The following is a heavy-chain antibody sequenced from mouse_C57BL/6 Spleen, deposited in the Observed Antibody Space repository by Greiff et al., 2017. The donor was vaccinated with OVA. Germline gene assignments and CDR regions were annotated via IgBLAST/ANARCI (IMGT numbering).Heavy chain of an antibody. J-gene: IGHJ2*01. CDR3: GRGDF. CDR2: IYPSDSET. Sequence: QVQLQQPGAELVRPGSSVTLSCKASGYTFTSYWMDWVKQRPGQGLEWIGNIYPSDSETHYNQKFKDKATLTVDKSSSTAYMQLSSLTSEDSAVYYSGRGDFWGQGTTLTVSS. CDR1: GYTFTSYW. V-gene: IGHV1-61*01.